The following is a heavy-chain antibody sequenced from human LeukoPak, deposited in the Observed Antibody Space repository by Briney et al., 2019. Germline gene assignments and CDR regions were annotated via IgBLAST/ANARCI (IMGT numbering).Heavy chain of an antibody. CDR3: ARLDTSSWYYDY. CDR1: GGSFSGYY. V-gene: IGHV4-34*01. J-gene: IGHJ4*02. D-gene: IGHD6-13*01. Sequence: SETLSLTCAVYGGSFSGYYWSWIRQPPGKGLEWIGEINHSGSTNYNPSLKSRVTISVDTSKNQFSLKLSSVTAADTAVYYCARLDTSSWYYDYWGQGTLVTVSS. CDR2: INHSGST.